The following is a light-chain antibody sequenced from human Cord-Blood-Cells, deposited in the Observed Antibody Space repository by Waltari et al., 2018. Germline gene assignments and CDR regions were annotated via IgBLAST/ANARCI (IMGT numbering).Light chain of an antibody. CDR3: QQYGSSPRT. CDR2: GAA. V-gene: IGKV3-20*01. CDR1: QSVSSSY. J-gene: IGKJ1*01. Sequence: EIVLTPSPGTLSFSPGERATLSCRASQSVSSSYLAWYQQKPGQAPRLLIYGAASRATGIPDRVSGSWSGTDFTLTISRLEPEDFAVYYCQQYGSSPRTFGQGTKVEIK.